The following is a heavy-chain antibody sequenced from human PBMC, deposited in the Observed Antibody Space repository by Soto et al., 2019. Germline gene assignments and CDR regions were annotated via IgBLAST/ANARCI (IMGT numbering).Heavy chain of an antibody. CDR1: GGSISSSSYY. J-gene: IGHJ3*02. CDR2: IYYSGST. V-gene: IGHV4-39*01. D-gene: IGHD3-22*01. Sequence: SETLSLTCTVSGGSISSSSYYWGWIRQPPGKGLEWIGSIYYSGSTYYNPSLKSRVTISVDTSKNQFSLKLSSVTAADTAVYYCARHGDYYDSSGYYPLDRNDAFDTWGQGTMVT. CDR3: ARHGDYYDSSGYYPLDRNDAFDT.